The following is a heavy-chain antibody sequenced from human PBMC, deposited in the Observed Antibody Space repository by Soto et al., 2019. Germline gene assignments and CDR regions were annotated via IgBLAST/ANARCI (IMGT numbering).Heavy chain of an antibody. V-gene: IGHV4-59*01. CDR2: IYYSGST. D-gene: IGHD3-16*01. CDR1: GGSISSYY. CDR3: ARVAKDYIWGRLTHAFDI. J-gene: IGHJ3*02. Sequence: SETLSLTCTVSGGSISSYYWSWIRQPPGKGLEWIGYIYYSGSTNYNPSLKSRVTISVDTSKNQFSLKLSSVTAADTAVYYCARVAKDYIWGRLTHAFDIWGQGTMVTVSS.